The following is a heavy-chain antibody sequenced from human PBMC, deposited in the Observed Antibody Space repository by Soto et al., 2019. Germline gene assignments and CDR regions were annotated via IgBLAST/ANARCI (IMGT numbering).Heavy chain of an antibody. CDR1: GCSISTYY. D-gene: IGHD3-22*01. V-gene: IGHV4-59*08. Sequence: QVQLQESGPGLGKPSQTLSLTCTVSGCSISTYYWNWIRQPPGKRLEWVGYIYYSGSTNNSPSLKSRVSISVDTARNQFSLKLTSVTATATAVYYCARQGPSGYYINAAFDLWGQGTMVTVSS. J-gene: IGHJ3*01. CDR2: IYYSGST. CDR3: ARQGPSGYYINAAFDL.